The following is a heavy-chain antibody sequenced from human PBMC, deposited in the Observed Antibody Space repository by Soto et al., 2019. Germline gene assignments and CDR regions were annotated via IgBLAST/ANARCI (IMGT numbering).Heavy chain of an antibody. J-gene: IGHJ4*02. CDR1: GYIFIDYW. CDR3: ARPPLPGYSIHFNS. CDR2: VYPRDSDT. D-gene: IGHD2-15*01. Sequence: GESLKISCKASGYIFIDYWIGWVRQIPGKGLEWMGIVYPRDSDTRYSPSFQGQVTISADRSTGTAFLQWRSLKASDTALYYCARPPLPGYSIHFNSWGQGTLVTVSS. V-gene: IGHV5-51*01.